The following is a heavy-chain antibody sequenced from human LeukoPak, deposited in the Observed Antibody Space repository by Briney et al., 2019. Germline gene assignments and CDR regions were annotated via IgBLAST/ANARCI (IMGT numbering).Heavy chain of an antibody. CDR3: ARVSPFTYDSSGYSAGWFDP. D-gene: IGHD3-22*01. J-gene: IGHJ5*02. V-gene: IGHV1-2*02. CDR2: INPNSGGT. Sequence: ASVKVSCKASGYTFTSYYMHWVRQAPGQGLEWMGWINPNSGGTNYAQKFQGRVTMTRDTSISTAYMELSRLRSDDTAVYYCARVSPFTYDSSGYSAGWFDPWGQGTLVTVSS. CDR1: GYTFTSYY.